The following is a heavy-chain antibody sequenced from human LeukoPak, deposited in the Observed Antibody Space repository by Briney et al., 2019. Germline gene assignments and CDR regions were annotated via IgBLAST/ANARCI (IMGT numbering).Heavy chain of an antibody. V-gene: IGHV3-74*01. D-gene: IGHD2/OR15-2a*01. CDR3: VSFYETY. Sequence: GGSLRLSCAASGNYWMHWVRQVPGKGLVWVSHINSDGSWTRYADSVKGRFTISKDNAKNTVYLQMNSLRAGDTAVYYCVSFYETYWGRGTLVTVSS. J-gene: IGHJ4*02. CDR1: GNYW. CDR2: INSDGSWT.